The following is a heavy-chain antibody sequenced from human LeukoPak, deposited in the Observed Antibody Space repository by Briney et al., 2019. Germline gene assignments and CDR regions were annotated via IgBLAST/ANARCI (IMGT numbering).Heavy chain of an antibody. V-gene: IGHV4-61*02. Sequence: SQTLSLTCTVSGGSISSSSYYWSWIRQPAGKGLEWIGRIYGSGSTNYNPSLKSRITISVDTSKNQFSLKLSSVTAADTAVYYCASSATTSDWYFDLWGRGTLVTVSS. CDR1: GGSISSSSYY. CDR3: ASSATTSDWYFDL. D-gene: IGHD4-17*01. J-gene: IGHJ2*01. CDR2: IYGSGST.